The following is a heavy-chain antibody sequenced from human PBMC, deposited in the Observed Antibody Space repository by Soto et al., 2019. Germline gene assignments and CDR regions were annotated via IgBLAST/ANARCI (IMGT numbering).Heavy chain of an antibody. CDR3: AKDRNIVVVVAPLDY. J-gene: IGHJ4*02. D-gene: IGHD2-15*01. CDR1: GFTFSSYG. CDR2: ISYDGSNK. Sequence: QVQLVESGGGVVQPGRSLRLSCAASGFTFSSYGMHWVRQAPGKGLEWLALISYDGSNKYYADSVKGRFTISRDNSKNTLYLQINTLRAEDTAVYYCAKDRNIVVVVAPLDYWGQGTLVTVSS. V-gene: IGHV3-30*18.